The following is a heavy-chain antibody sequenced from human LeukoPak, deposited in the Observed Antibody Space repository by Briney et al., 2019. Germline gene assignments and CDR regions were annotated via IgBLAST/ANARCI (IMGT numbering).Heavy chain of an antibody. CDR1: GGSFSGYY. V-gene: IGHV4-34*01. CDR2: INHSGST. Sequence: SETLSLTCAVYGGSFSGYYWSWIRQPPGKGLEWIGEINHSGSTNYNPSLKSRVTISVDTSKNQFSLKLSSVTAADTAVYYCARGDFVVVPAARPFQHWGQGTLVTVSS. CDR3: ARGDFVVVPAARPFQH. J-gene: IGHJ1*01. D-gene: IGHD2-2*01.